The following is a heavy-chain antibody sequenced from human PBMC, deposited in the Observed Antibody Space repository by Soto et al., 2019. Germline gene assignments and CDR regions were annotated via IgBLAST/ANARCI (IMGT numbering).Heavy chain of an antibody. D-gene: IGHD5-12*01. Sequence: QEQLVESGGGVVQPGRSLRLSCAASGLTFSNYGMHWVRQAPGKGLEWVAHVWYDGRNKYYRDSVQGRFSISRDNSKNTLYLQMNSLRDEDTAVYYCVRAAGYSGNDYVYYYGMDVWGQGTTVTVSS. V-gene: IGHV3-33*01. CDR1: GLTFSNYG. CDR3: VRAAGYSGNDYVYYYGMDV. CDR2: VWYDGRNK. J-gene: IGHJ6*02.